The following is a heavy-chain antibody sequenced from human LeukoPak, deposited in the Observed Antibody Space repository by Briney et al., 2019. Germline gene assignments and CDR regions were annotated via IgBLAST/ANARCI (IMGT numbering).Heavy chain of an antibody. J-gene: IGHJ5*02. CDR3: ARSSTYNWFDP. Sequence: GGSLRLSCAASGFTFSNYAMSWVRQAPGKGLEWVSAISATSSSTYDADSVKGRFTISRDNSKNTLYLQMNSLRAEDTAVYYCARSSTYNWFDPWGQGTLVTVSS. CDR2: ISATSSST. V-gene: IGHV3-23*01. CDR1: GFTFSNYA. D-gene: IGHD2-2*01.